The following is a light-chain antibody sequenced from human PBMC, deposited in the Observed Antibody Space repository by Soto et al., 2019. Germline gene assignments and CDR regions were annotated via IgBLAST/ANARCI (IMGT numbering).Light chain of an antibody. J-gene: IGKJ4*01. CDR3: HQYSDWTPVT. Sequence: EVVMTQSPATLSLSPGDRATVSCRASQGIGSNLAWYQQKPGQAPRLLIYGASTRAAGVPARFSGSGSGTEFTLTISSLRSEYFALDYCHQYSDWTPVTFGGVTKVEIK. CDR1: QGIGSN. CDR2: GAS. V-gene: IGKV3-15*01.